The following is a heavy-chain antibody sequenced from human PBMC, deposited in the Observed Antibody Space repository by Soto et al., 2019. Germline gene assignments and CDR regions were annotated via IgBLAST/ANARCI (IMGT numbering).Heavy chain of an antibody. CDR2: ISGSGGST. V-gene: IGHV3-23*01. CDR3: AKVVGLARATVFDGMDV. J-gene: IGHJ6*02. Sequence: EVQLLESGGGLVQPGGSLRLSCAASGFTFSSYAMSWVRQAPGKGLEWVSAISGSGGSTYYADSVKGRFTISRDNSKNTLYLQMNSLNAEDTAVYYCAKVVGLARATVFDGMDVWGQGTTVTVSS. D-gene: IGHD4-17*01. CDR1: GFTFSSYA.